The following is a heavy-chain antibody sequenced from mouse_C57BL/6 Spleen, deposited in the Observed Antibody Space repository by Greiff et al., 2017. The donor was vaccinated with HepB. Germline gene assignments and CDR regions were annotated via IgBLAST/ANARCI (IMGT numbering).Heavy chain of an antibody. Sequence: EVQLQQSGPELVKPGASVKISCKASGYSFTGYYMNWVKQSPEKSLEWIGEINPSTGGTTYNQKFKAKATLTVDKSSSTAYMQLKSLTSEDSAVYYCARGGAYYSNSAWFAYWGQGTLVTVSA. CDR1: GYSFTGYY. J-gene: IGHJ3*01. D-gene: IGHD2-5*01. V-gene: IGHV1-42*01. CDR3: ARGGAYYSNSAWFAY. CDR2: INPSTGGT.